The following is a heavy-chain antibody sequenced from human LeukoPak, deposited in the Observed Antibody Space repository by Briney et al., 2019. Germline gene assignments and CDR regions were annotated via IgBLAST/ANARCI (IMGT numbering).Heavy chain of an antibody. CDR1: GFTFSDYY. V-gene: IGHV3-11*01. Sequence: GGSLRLSCAASGFTFSDYYMSWIRRAPGKGLEWVSYISSSGSTIYYADSVKGRFTISRDNAKNSLYLQMNSLRAEDTAVYYCARDFRYGSGSYYNGAHYFDYWGQGTLVTVSS. J-gene: IGHJ4*02. CDR2: ISSSGSTI. CDR3: ARDFRYGSGSYYNGAHYFDY. D-gene: IGHD3-10*01.